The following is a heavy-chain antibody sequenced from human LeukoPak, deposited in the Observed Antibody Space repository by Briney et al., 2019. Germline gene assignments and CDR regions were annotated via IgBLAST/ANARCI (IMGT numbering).Heavy chain of an antibody. V-gene: IGHV4-39*07. CDR2: VYYSGTT. Sequence: SETLSLTCSVSGDSISLSFYYWGWIRQPPGKALEWIGSVYYSGTTSYNPSLKSRVTISVDTSKNQFSLKLSSVTAADTAVYYCATQGMITFGPLFDLWGRGTLVTVSS. J-gene: IGHJ2*01. D-gene: IGHD3-16*01. CDR3: ATQGMITFGPLFDL. CDR1: GDSISLSFYY.